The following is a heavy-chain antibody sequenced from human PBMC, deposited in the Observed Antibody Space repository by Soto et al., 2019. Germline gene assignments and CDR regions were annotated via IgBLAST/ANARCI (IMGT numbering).Heavy chain of an antibody. J-gene: IGHJ4*02. V-gene: IGHV3-48*02. Sequence: EVQLEESGGALVQPGGSLRLSCAASGFTFKTYNMNWVRQAPGKGLEWVSYIGTSGTPVYYADSVKGRFTISRDNAKNALFLQMHSLRDEDTALYFCAMDPVPDSSCWYYFDYWGQGTLVTVSS. CDR1: GFTFKTYN. CDR2: IGTSGTPV. CDR3: AMDPVPDSSCWYYFDY. D-gene: IGHD6-19*01.